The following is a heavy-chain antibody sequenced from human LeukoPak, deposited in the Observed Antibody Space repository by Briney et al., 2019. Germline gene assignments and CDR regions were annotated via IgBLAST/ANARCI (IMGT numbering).Heavy chain of an antibody. CDR3: ARDDSGSYYGWFDP. Sequence: ASVKVSCKASGYTFTSYAMHWVRQAPGQRLEWMGWINAGNGNTKYSQKFQGRVTITRDTSASTAYMELSSLRSEDTAVYYCARDDSGSYYGWFDPRGQGTLVTVSS. J-gene: IGHJ5*02. CDR1: GYTFTSYA. D-gene: IGHD1-26*01. CDR2: INAGNGNT. V-gene: IGHV1-3*01.